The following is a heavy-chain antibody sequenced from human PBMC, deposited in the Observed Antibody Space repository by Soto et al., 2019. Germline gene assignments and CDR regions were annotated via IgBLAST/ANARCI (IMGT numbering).Heavy chain of an antibody. CDR1: GFTFSSYA. CDR2: ISSNGGST. V-gene: IGHV3-64*01. Sequence: EVPLVESGGGLVQPGGSLRLSCAASGFTFSSYAMHWVRQAPGKGLEYVSAISSNGGSTYYANSVKGRFTISRDNSKNTMDLQMGSLRAEDMAVYYCARAIWETYGMDVWGQGTTVTVSS. D-gene: IGHD3-9*01. J-gene: IGHJ6*02. CDR3: ARAIWETYGMDV.